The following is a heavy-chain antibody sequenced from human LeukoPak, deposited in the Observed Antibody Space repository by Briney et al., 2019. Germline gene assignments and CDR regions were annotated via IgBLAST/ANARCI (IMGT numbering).Heavy chain of an antibody. V-gene: IGHV3-21*01. J-gene: IGHJ4*02. CDR2: ISSSSSSI. CDR3: AKEGRSTTPGY. D-gene: IGHD6-13*01. Sequence: GGSLRLSCAASGFTFSSSNLDWLRQAPGKGLEWVSSISSSSSSIYYAVSVKGRFTISRDNTKNSLYLQMNSLRAEDTAVYFCAKEGRSTTPGYWGQGTLVTVSS. CDR1: GFTFSSSN.